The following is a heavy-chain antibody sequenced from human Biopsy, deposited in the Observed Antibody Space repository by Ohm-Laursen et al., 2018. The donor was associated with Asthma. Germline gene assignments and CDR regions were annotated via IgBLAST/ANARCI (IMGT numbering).Heavy chain of an antibody. Sequence: GTLSLTCSVSGGSVSSDKYYWSWIRQPPGKGLEWIAYIFYSGATNYNPALKSRVAQSIDTSKSQFSLRLNSLSAADTAVYYCARGIIVAGIDYWGRGTLVTVSS. J-gene: IGHJ4*02. CDR3: ARGIIVAGIDY. D-gene: IGHD5-12*01. CDR1: GGSVSSDKYY. CDR2: IFYSGAT. V-gene: IGHV4-61*01.